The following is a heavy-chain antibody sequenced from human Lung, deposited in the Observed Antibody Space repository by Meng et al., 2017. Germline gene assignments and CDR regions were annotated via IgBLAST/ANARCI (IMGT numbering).Heavy chain of an antibody. CDR2: IYHGGDT. J-gene: IGHJ4*02. CDR1: GGSISSIDW. V-gene: IGHV4/OR15-8*02. D-gene: IGHD6-19*01. Sequence: VQLGGAGPGLGKASGTLSLTCVVSGGSISSIDWWSWVRQPPGKGLEWIGEIYHGGDTNYNPSLKSRVTIAIDRSKNQFSLKLSSVTAADTAVYYCASWIYSCGWQWGQGTLVTVSS. CDR3: ASWIYSCGWQ.